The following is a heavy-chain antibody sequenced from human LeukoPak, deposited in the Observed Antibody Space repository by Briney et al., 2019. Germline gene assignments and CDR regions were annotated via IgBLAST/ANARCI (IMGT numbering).Heavy chain of an antibody. V-gene: IGHV4-61*01. CDR1: GGSISSSSYY. CDR3: ARDPLIVGATLDY. CDR2: IYYSGST. J-gene: IGHJ4*02. D-gene: IGHD1-26*01. Sequence: SETLSLTCTVSGGSISSSSYYWGWIRQPPGKGLEWIGYIYYSGSTNYNPSLKSRVTISVDTSKNQFSLKLSSVTAADTAVYYCARDPLIVGATLDYWGQGTLVTVSS.